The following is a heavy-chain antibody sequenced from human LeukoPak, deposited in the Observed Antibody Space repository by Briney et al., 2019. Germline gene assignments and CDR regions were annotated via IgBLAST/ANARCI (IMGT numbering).Heavy chain of an antibody. D-gene: IGHD2-2*02. CDR2: INYSGST. CDR3: ARGAGDIVVVPAAIGNYFDY. J-gene: IGHJ4*02. CDR1: GGSFSGYY. Sequence: SETLSLTCAVYGGSFSGYYWSWIRQPPGKGLEWIGEINYSGSTNYNPSLKSRVTISVDTSKNQFSLKLSSVTAADTAVYYCARGAGDIVVVPAAIGNYFDYWGQGTLVTVSS. V-gene: IGHV4-34*01.